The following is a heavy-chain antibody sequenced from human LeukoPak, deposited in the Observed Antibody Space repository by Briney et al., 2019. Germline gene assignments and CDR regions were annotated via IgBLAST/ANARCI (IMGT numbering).Heavy chain of an antibody. J-gene: IGHJ3*02. V-gene: IGHV3-9*01. D-gene: IGHD6-6*01. Sequence: GGSLRLSCAASGFTFDDYAMHWVRQAPGKGLEWVSGISWNSGSIGYADSVKGRFTISRDNAKNSLYLQMNSLRAEDTAVYYCARTEYSSSFGAFDIWGQGTMVTVSS. CDR1: GFTFDDYA. CDR3: ARTEYSSSFGAFDI. CDR2: ISWNSGSI.